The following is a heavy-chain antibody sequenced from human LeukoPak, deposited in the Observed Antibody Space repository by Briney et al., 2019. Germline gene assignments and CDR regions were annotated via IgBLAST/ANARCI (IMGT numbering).Heavy chain of an antibody. D-gene: IGHD3-10*01. J-gene: IGHJ4*02. CDR2: ISGNGGTT. V-gene: IGHV3-23*01. CDR3: AKDGLWFGESQYYFDN. CDR1: GFSFSSYA. Sequence: GGSLRLSCVASGFSFSSYAMSWVRQAPGKGLEWVSTISGNGGTTYYADSVKGRFTISRDNSENTLYLHLHSLRAEDTALYSCAKDGLWFGESQYYFDNWGQGTLVTVSS.